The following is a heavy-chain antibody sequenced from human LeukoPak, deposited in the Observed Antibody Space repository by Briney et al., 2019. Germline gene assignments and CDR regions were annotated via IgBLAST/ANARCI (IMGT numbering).Heavy chain of an antibody. D-gene: IGHD2-15*01. CDR1: GFTFRDCG. CDR3: ARGGSAGHNWFDP. J-gene: IGHJ5*02. V-gene: IGHV3-30*02. Sequence: PGGSLRLSCAASGFTFRDCGMHWIRQAPGKGLEWVAFIRNDGSNEYYPDSVKGRFTISRDNSRNTLYLQMNSLRDEDTAVYYCARGGSAGHNWFDPWGQGTLVTVSS. CDR2: IRNDGSNE.